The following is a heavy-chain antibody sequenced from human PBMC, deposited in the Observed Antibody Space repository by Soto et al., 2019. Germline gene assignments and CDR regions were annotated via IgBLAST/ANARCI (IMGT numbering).Heavy chain of an antibody. CDR1: GFTFSSYA. V-gene: IGHV3-30*04. CDR2: ISYDGSNI. J-gene: IGHJ4*02. Sequence: PGGSLRLSCAASGFTFSSYAMHWVRQAPGKGLEWVAVISYDGSNIYYADSVKGRFTISRDNAKNSLYLQMNSLRAEDTAVYYCARDRSFYGVIDYWGQGTLVTVSS. D-gene: IGHD4-17*01. CDR3: ARDRSFYGVIDY.